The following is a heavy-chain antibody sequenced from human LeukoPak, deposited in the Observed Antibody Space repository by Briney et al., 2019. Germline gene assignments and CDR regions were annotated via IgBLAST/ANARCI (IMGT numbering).Heavy chain of an antibody. J-gene: IGHJ5*02. Sequence: GGSLRLSCAASGFTFSSFGMHWVRQAPGKGLEWVAVIWYDASDRYYADSVKGRFTISRDNSKNTLFPQMNSLRDDDTAVYYCVRGVGVSRFNYFDPWCQGTLVVVSS. CDR3: VRGVGVSRFNYFDP. V-gene: IGHV3-33*01. CDR2: IWYDASDR. CDR1: GFTFSSFG. D-gene: IGHD5-24*01.